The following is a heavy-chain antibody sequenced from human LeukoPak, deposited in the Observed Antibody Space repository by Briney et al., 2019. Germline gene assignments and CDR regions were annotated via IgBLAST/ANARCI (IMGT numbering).Heavy chain of an antibody. CDR1: AFTFNTYW. Sequence: GRSLRLSCSASAFTFNTYWTSWVRQPPGKGMEWVSSISSSSRYIYYADSMTGRFTISRDNAKNSLYLQMHSLRAEDTAIYYCARRAATERGHSYGLDDWGQGTLVTVCS. CDR2: ISSSSRYI. V-gene: IGHV3-21*01. CDR3: ARRAATERGHSYGLDD. J-gene: IGHJ4*02. D-gene: IGHD5-18*01.